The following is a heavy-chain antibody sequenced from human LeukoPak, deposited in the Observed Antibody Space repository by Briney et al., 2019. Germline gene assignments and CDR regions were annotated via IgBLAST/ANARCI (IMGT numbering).Heavy chain of an antibody. J-gene: IGHJ4*02. D-gene: IGHD6-19*01. CDR1: GGTFSSYA. CDR2: INPNSGDT. Sequence: ASVKVSCKASGGTFSSYAISWVRQAPGQGLEWMGWINPNSGDTNYAQKFQGRVTMTRDTSITTVYMELNSLTSDDTAVYYCARGPSDWYYYWGQGTLVTVSS. CDR3: ARGPSDWYYY. V-gene: IGHV1-2*02.